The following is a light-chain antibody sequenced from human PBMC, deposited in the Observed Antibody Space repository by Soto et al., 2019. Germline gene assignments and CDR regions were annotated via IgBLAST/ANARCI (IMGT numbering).Light chain of an antibody. CDR3: AAWDDSLNGWV. V-gene: IGLV1-44*01. Sequence: QLVLTQPPSASGTPGQRVTISCSGSSSNIGSNTVNWYQQPPGTAPKLLIYSNNQRPSGVPDRFSGSKSGTSASLAISGLQSEDEADYYCAAWDDSLNGWVFGGGTKVTVL. CDR1: SSNIGSNT. CDR2: SNN. J-gene: IGLJ3*02.